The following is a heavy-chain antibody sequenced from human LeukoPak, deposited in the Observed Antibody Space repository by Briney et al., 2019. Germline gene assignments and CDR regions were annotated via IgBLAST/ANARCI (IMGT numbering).Heavy chain of an antibody. V-gene: IGHV4-4*07. J-gene: IGHJ4*02. CDR3: AREIGRDGYNRSFAY. CDR2: IYTSGSA. D-gene: IGHD5-24*01. Sequence: PSETLSLTCTVSGGSIISYYWSWIRQPAGKGLEWIGRIYTSGSANYSPSLKGRVTMSVDASKNQFSLNLSSVTAADTAVYYCAREIGRDGYNRSFAYWDQGTLVTVSS. CDR1: GGSIISYY.